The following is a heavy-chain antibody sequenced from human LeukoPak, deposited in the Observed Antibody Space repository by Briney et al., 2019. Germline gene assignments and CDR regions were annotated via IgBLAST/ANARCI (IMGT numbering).Heavy chain of an antibody. V-gene: IGHV3-21*04. J-gene: IGHJ3*02. CDR2: ISSSSSYI. Sequence: GGSLRLSCAASGFTFSSYSMNWVRQAPGKGLEWVSSISSSSSYIYYADSVKGRFTISRDNAKNSLYLQMNSLRAEDTAVYYCAKDNGYSGYGDAFDIWGQGTMVTVSS. D-gene: IGHD5-12*01. CDR1: GFTFSSYS. CDR3: AKDNGYSGYGDAFDI.